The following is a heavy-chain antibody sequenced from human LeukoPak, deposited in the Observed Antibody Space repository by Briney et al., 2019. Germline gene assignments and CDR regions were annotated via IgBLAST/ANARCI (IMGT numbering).Heavy chain of an antibody. CDR2: INHSGST. V-gene: IGHV4-34*01. CDR3: ARGKVVVDIVVVPAAIGFDP. D-gene: IGHD2-2*02. J-gene: IGHJ5*02. CDR1: GGSFSGCY. Sequence: SETLSLTCAVYGGSFSGCYWSWIRQPPGKGLEWIGEINHSGSTNYNPSLKSRVTISVDTSKNQFSLKLSSVTAADTAVYYCARGKVVVDIVVVPAAIGFDPWGQGTLVTVSS.